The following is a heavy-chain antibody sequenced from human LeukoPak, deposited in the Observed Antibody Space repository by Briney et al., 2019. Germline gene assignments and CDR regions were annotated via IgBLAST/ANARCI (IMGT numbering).Heavy chain of an antibody. CDR3: TRDETGIDY. CDR2: INWNGDIT. Sequence: GGSLRLSCEASGFIFDDFGMTWVRQAPGKGLEWVSSINWNGDITPYADSVKGRFTISRDNAKNALYLQMNSLRPEDTALYFCTRDETGIDYWGQGTLVTVSS. V-gene: IGHV3-20*04. D-gene: IGHD1-1*01. CDR1: GFIFDDFG. J-gene: IGHJ4*02.